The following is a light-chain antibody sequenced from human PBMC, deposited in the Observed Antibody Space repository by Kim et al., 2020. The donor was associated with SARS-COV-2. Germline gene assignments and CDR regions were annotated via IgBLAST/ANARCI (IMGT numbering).Light chain of an antibody. CDR2: DVS. CDR1: SRDVGGYNY. V-gene: IGLV2-11*01. CDR3: CSYAGSYV. J-gene: IGLJ1*01. Sequence: PGRSVTIAGTGTSRDVGGYNYGSWYQQHPGKAPKLMIYDVSKRPSGVSDRFSGSKSGNTASLTISGLQAEDEADYYCCSYAGSYVFGTGTKVTVL.